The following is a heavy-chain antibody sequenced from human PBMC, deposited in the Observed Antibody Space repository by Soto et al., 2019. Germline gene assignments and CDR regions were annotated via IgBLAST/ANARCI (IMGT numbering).Heavy chain of an antibody. J-gene: IGHJ4*02. D-gene: IGHD3-3*01. CDR3: ALNPIFGVDPRFDY. V-gene: IGHV3-23*01. CDR1: GFTFSSYA. Sequence: GGSLRLSCAASGFTFSSYAMSWVRQAPGKGLEWVSAISGSGGSTYYADSVKGRFTISRDNSKNTLYLQMNSLRAEDTAVYYCALNPIFGVDPRFDYWGQGTLVTVSS. CDR2: ISGSGGST.